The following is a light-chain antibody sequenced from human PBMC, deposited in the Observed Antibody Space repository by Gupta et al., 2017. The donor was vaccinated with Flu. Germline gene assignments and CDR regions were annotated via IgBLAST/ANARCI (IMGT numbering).Light chain of an antibody. CDR2: AAS. Sequence: DIQMTQSPSSLSASVGDRVIITCQASQDINNYLTWFQQKPGKAPKLLIYAASNLEIGVSSRFSGSGSGTDFTFIISSLQPEDIATYYCHQYHNFPPSFGGGTKVEIQ. J-gene: IGKJ4*01. V-gene: IGKV1-33*01. CDR1: QDINNY. CDR3: HQYHNFPPS.